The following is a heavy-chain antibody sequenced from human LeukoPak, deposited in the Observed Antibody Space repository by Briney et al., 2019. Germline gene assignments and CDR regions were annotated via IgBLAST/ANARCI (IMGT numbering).Heavy chain of an antibody. D-gene: IGHD1-26*01. CDR2: IYYSGST. CDR1: GGSISSSSYY. V-gene: IGHV4-39*01. CDR3: ARHRVGATRQVDY. Sequence: PSGTLSLTCTVSGGSISSSSYYWGWIRQPPGKGLEWIGSIYYSGSTYYNPSLKSRVTISVDTSKNQFSLKLSSVTAADTAVYYCARHRVGATRQVDYWGQGTLVTVSS. J-gene: IGHJ4*02.